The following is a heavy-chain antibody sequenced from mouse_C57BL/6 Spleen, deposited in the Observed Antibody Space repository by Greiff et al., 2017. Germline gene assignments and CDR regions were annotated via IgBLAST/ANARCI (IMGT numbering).Heavy chain of an antibody. J-gene: IGHJ4*01. Sequence: QVQLQQPGTELVKPGASVKLSCKASGYTFTSYWMHWVKQRPGQGLEWIGNINPRNGGTNYNEKFKSKATLTADKSSSTAYMQLSSLTSEDSAVYYCARGEYDYDGYYAMDYGGQGTSVTVSS. CDR2: INPRNGGT. V-gene: IGHV1-53*01. CDR1: GYTFTSYW. D-gene: IGHD2-4*01. CDR3: ARGEYDYDGYYAMDY.